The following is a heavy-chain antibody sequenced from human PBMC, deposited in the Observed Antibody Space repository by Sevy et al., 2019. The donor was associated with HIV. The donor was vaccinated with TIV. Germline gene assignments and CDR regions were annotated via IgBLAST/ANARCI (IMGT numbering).Heavy chain of an antibody. V-gene: IGHV3-23*01. Sequence: GGSLRLSCAASGFTFSSYAMSWVHQAPGKGLEWVSAISGSGGSTYYADSVKGRFTISRDNSKNTLYLQMNSLRAEDTAVYYCAKAGSTYYDFWSGYSSPSYFDYWGQGTLVTVSS. CDR3: AKAGSTYYDFWSGYSSPSYFDY. CDR2: ISGSGGST. J-gene: IGHJ4*02. CDR1: GFTFSSYA. D-gene: IGHD3-3*01.